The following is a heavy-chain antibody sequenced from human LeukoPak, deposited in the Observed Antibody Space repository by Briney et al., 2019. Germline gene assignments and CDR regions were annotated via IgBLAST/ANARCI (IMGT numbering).Heavy chain of an antibody. CDR3: ARERGGGYHFDY. J-gene: IGHJ4*02. V-gene: IGHV1-8*01. Sequence: GASVKVSRKASGYTFTSYDINWVRQATGQGLEWMGWMNPNSGNTGYAQKFQGRVTMTRNTSISTAYMELSRLRSDDTAVYYCARERGGGYHFDYWGQGTLVTVSS. D-gene: IGHD3-22*01. CDR1: GYTFTSYD. CDR2: MNPNSGNT.